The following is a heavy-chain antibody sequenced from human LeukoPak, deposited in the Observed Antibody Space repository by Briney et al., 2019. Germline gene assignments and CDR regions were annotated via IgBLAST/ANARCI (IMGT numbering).Heavy chain of an antibody. V-gene: IGHV4-39*01. CDR2: IYYSGST. D-gene: IGHD6-6*01. CDR3: ARGNGSSGDY. Sequence: RSSETLSLTCTVSGGSISSSSYYWGWIRQPPGKGLEWIGSIYYSGSTYYNPSLKSRVTISVDTSKNQFSLKLSSVTAADTAVYYCARGNGSSGDYWGQGTLVTVSS. CDR1: GGSISSSSYY. J-gene: IGHJ4*02.